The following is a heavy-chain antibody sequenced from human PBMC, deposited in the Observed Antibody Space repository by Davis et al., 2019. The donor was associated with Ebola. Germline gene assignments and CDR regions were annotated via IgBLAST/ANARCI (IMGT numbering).Heavy chain of an antibody. Sequence: SVKVSCKASGGTFSSYAISWVRQAPGQGLEWMGGIIPIFGTANYAQKFQGRVTITADESTSTAYMELSSLRSEDTAVYYCARVAEGFGDYFYYYGMDVWGQGTTVTVSS. V-gene: IGHV1-69*13. CDR3: ARVAEGFGDYFYYYGMDV. CDR2: IIPIFGTA. J-gene: IGHJ6*02. CDR1: GGTFSSYA. D-gene: IGHD4-17*01.